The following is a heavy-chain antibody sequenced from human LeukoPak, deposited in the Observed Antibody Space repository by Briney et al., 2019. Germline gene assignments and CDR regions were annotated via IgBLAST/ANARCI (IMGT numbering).Heavy chain of an antibody. CDR2: IYPGDSDT. D-gene: IGHD3-22*01. CDR3: ARLRDSKNWFDP. V-gene: IGHV5-51*01. J-gene: IGHJ5*02. CDR1: GYTFTSYW. Sequence: GESLKISCKGSGYTFTSYWIGCVRQMPGKGLEWMGIIYPGDSDTRYSPSFQGQVTISVDKSISTAYPQWSSLKASDTAMYYCARLRDSKNWFDPWGQGTLVTVSS.